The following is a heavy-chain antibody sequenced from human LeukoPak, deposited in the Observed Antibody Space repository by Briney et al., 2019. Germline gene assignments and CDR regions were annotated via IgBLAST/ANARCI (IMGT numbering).Heavy chain of an antibody. CDR3: ARSGLILSTRSSSGYYYYYMDV. CDR1: GGSISSHY. J-gene: IGHJ6*03. Sequence: SETLSLTCTVSGGSISSHYWSWIRQPPGKGLEWIGYIYYSGSTNYNPSLKSRVTISVDTSKNQFSLKLSSVTAADTAVYYCARSGLILSTRSSSGYYYYYMDVWGKGTTVTVSS. D-gene: IGHD6-6*01. V-gene: IGHV4-59*11. CDR2: IYYSGST.